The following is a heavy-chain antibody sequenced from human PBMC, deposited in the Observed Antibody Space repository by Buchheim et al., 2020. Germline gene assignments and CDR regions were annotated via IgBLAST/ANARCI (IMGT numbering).Heavy chain of an antibody. V-gene: IGHV4-31*03. CDR3: ARDRGAHDYGPIDF. CDR2: IHYTGLA. CDR1: GVSISSGPFY. D-gene: IGHD4-17*01. J-gene: IGHJ4*02. Sequence: QVQLQESSPGLVKPSQTLSLTCTVSGVSISSGPFYWTWIRQQPGKGLEWIGYIHYTGLAYSSPSLSSRLSMSVDTSQTPFSLTLTAVTAADTAIYYCARDRGAHDYGPIDFWGQGAL.